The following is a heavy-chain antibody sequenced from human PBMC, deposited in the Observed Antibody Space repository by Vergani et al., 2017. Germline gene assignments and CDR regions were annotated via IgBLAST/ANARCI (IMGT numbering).Heavy chain of an antibody. CDR2: IYYSGST. V-gene: IGHV4-39*01. D-gene: IGHD2-21*02. CDR1: GGSISSSSYY. CDR3: AIHLACCGGDCYPYYYGMDV. J-gene: IGHJ6*02. Sequence: QLQLQESGPGLVKPSETLSLTCTVSGGSISSSSYYWGWIRQPPGKGLGWIGSIYYSGSTYYNPSLKRRVTISVDTSKNQFSLKLSSVTAADTAVYYCAIHLACCGGDCYPYYYGMDVWGQGTTVTVSS.